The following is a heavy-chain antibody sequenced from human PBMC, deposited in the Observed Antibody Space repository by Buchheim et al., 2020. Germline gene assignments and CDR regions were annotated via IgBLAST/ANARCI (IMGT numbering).Heavy chain of an antibody. V-gene: IGHV4-39*01. J-gene: IGHJ4*02. CDR2: IDYSGST. Sequence: QLQLQESGPGLVKPSETLSLTCTVSGGSISSSSYYWGWIRQPPGKGLEWIGSIDYSGSTYYNPSRKSRVTISVDKCKHQLSLKLSSVTAADTAVYYCARHDYDSSGYYPDYWGQGTL. CDR3: ARHDYDSSGYYPDY. CDR1: GGSISSSSYY. D-gene: IGHD3-22*01.